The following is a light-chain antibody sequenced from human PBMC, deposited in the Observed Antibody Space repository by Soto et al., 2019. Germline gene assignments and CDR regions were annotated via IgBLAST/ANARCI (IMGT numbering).Light chain of an antibody. CDR1: SSDVGSYNR. V-gene: IGLV2-18*02. J-gene: IGLJ1*01. CDR2: EVS. Sequence: QSALTQPPSVSGSPGQSVTISCSGTSSDVGSYNRVSWYQQAPGTAPKVMIYEVSNRPSGVPDRFSGSKSGNTASLTISGLQPEDEADYYCYSSTSSNTYGFGTGTKVTVL. CDR3: YSSTSSNTYG.